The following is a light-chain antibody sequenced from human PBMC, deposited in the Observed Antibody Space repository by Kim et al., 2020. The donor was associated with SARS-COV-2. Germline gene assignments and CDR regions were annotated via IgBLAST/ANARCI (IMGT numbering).Light chain of an antibody. Sequence: ALGQTARITCGGNIIGSKNVHWYQQKPGQAPVLVIYGDSNRPSGIPERFSGSHSGNTATLTISRAQAGDEADYYSQVWDSSTAHYVFRTGTKVTVL. V-gene: IGLV3-9*01. CDR1: IIGSKN. CDR2: GDS. J-gene: IGLJ1*01. CDR3: QVWDSSTAHYV.